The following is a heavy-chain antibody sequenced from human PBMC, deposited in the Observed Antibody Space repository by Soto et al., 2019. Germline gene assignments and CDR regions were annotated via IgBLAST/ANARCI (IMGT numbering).Heavy chain of an antibody. CDR2: IIPVFGTA. CDR3: AREEVVVAATEDYGMDV. Sequence: QVQLVQSGAEVKKPGSSVKVSCKASGGTFSSYAISWVRQAPGQGLEWMGGIIPVFGTANYAQKFQGRVTISADESTSTAYMELRRLRSEDTAVYYCAREEVVVAATEDYGMDVWGQGTTVTVSS. J-gene: IGHJ6*02. CDR1: GGTFSSYA. V-gene: IGHV1-69*01. D-gene: IGHD2-15*01.